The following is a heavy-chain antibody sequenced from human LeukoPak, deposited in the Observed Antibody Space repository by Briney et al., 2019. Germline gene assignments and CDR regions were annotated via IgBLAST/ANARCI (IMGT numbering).Heavy chain of an antibody. Sequence: PSETLSLTCTVSGGSVSSGRYYWSWIRQPPGKGLEWIGEINHSGSTNYNPSLKSRVTISVDTSKNQFSLKLSSVTAADTAVYYCARVSGYSYGRRRRYFDYWGQGTLVTVSS. CDR1: GGSVSSGRYY. J-gene: IGHJ4*02. D-gene: IGHD5-18*01. CDR3: ARVSGYSYGRRRRYFDY. V-gene: IGHV4-39*07. CDR2: INHSGST.